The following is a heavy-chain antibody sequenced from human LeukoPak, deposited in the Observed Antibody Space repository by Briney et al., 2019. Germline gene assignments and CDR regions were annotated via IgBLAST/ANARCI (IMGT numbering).Heavy chain of an antibody. CDR2: MYYSGRT. D-gene: IGHD3-10*01. Sequence: SETLSLTCTVSGASISSSDYYCTWIRQQPGKGLEWIGSMYYSGRTYYSPSLRSRPSISLDTSKNQFSLNLISVTAADTAVYYCGGSGYWGQGTLVTVSS. CDR3: GGSGY. J-gene: IGHJ4*02. V-gene: IGHV4-31*03. CDR1: GASISSSDYY.